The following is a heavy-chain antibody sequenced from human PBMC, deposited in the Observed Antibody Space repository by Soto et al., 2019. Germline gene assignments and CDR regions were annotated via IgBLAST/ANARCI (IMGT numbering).Heavy chain of an antibody. Sequence: SETLSLTCTVSGASISSGDDYWSWIRQPPGKGLEWIGYIYYSGSTHYNPSLKSRVTISVDTSKNQFSLKLSSVTAADTAVYYCARGPNYYDRDFDYWGQGTLVTVSS. CDR2: IYYSGST. CDR3: ARGPNYYDRDFDY. D-gene: IGHD3-22*01. J-gene: IGHJ4*02. V-gene: IGHV4-30-4*02. CDR1: GASISSGDDY.